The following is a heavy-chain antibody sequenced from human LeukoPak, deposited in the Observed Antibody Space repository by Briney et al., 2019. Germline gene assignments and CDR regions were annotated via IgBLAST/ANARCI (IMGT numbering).Heavy chain of an antibody. V-gene: IGHV3-66*01. J-gene: IGHJ4*02. CDR3: ARETRSYSGYSDY. CDR2: IYSGGST. D-gene: IGHD1-26*01. Sequence: GGSLRLSCAASGFTVSSNYMSWVRQAPGKGLEWVSVIYSGGSTYYADSVKGRLTISRDNSKNTLYLQMNSLRAEDTAVYYCARETRSYSGYSDYWGQGTLVTVSS. CDR1: GFTVSSNY.